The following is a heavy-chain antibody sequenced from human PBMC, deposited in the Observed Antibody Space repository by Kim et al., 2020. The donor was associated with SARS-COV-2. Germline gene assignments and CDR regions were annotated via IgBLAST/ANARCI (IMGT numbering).Heavy chain of an antibody. Sequence: DSVKGRLHISRDNAKNSLYLQMNSLRAEDTALYYCARGSSGYYNYYYGMDVWGQGTTVTVSS. CDR3: ARGSSGYYNYYYGMDV. V-gene: IGHV3-20*03. J-gene: IGHJ6*02. D-gene: IGHD3-22*01.